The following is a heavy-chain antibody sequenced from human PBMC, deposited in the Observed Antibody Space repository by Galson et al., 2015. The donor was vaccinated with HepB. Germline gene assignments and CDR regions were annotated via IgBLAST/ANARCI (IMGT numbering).Heavy chain of an antibody. D-gene: IGHD5-12*01. CDR2: IWYDGSNK. CDR3: ARDPTGPYSGYEYFDY. J-gene: IGHJ4*02. V-gene: IGHV3-33*01. Sequence: SLRLSCAASGFTFSSYGMHWVRQAPGKGLEWVAVIWYDGSNKYYADSVKGRFTISRDNSKNTLYLQMNSLRAEDTAVYYCARDPTGPYSGYEYFDYWGQGTLVTVSS. CDR1: GFTFSSYG.